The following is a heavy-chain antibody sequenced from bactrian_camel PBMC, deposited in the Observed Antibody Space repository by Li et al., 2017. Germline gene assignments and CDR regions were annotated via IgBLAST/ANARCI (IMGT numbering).Heavy chain of an antibody. CDR2: IYGGDNST. CDR1: GHTTRT. J-gene: IGHJ4*01. CDR3: AAGVFSPHFGCRDYSV. D-gene: IGHD3*01. V-gene: IGHV3-3*01. Sequence: HVQLVESGGGSVQAGETLRLSCTVSGHTTRTMAWFRQAPGKEREGVAAIYGGDNSTYYALSVKGRFTISQDSANNMVYLQMNSLKPEDSAMYYCAAGVFSPHFGCRDYSVWGQGTQVTVS.